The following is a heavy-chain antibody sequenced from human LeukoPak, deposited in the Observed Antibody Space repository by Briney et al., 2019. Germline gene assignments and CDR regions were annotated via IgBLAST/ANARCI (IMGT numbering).Heavy chain of an antibody. D-gene: IGHD2-21*02. Sequence: SETLSLTCTVPGDSIKNFYWSCMRQSPGRGREWLGYIYNNWNTNYNTSLKCRVVMSIDTSKNHFSLKVTSVPAADTAIYYCARVLRGAYCGGDCYRLDYWGQGMLVIVSS. CDR3: ARVLRGAYCGGDCYRLDY. V-gene: IGHV4-59*01. J-gene: IGHJ4*02. CDR2: IYNNWNT. CDR1: GDSIKNFY.